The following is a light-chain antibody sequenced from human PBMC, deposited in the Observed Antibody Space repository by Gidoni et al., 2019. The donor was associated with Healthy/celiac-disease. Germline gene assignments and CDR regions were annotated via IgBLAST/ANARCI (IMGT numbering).Light chain of an antibody. CDR2: GAS. J-gene: IGKJ1*01. CDR3: QQYKNWLWT. Sequence: EIVMTQSPATLSVSPGERATLSCRASQSVSSNLAWYQQKPGQAPRLLIYGASTRATGIPARVSGSGSGTEFTLTISSLQSEDFAVYYCQQYKNWLWTFGQGTKVEIK. V-gene: IGKV3-15*01. CDR1: QSVSSN.